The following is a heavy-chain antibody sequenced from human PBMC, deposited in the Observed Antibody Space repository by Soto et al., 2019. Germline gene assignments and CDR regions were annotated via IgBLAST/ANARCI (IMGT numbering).Heavy chain of an antibody. D-gene: IGHD3-10*01. CDR3: ARVGDQKESREVGTKEHYYYSMDV. Sequence: SETLSHTGAVYGGSFSGYYWSWIRQPPEKGLEWLGEINHRGSTNYNPSLKSRVTISVDTSKNQFCLKLSSVTAADTAVYYCARVGDQKESREVGTKEHYYYSMDVWRKGATVTVS. CDR2: INHRGST. J-gene: IGHJ6*03. CDR1: GGSFSGYY. V-gene: IGHV4-34*01.